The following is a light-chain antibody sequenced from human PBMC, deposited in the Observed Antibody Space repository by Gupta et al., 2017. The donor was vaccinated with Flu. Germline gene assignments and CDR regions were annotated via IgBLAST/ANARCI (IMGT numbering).Light chain of an antibody. Sequence: RSNFGTDLDARWYLLLPGTAPKLLIYGDSHRPSGVPARFSGSRSGTSASLAIAGLQPEDEGDYFCQSYDTGLTAWVFGGGTKLTVL. CDR3: QSYDTGLTAWV. V-gene: IGLV1-40*01. CDR2: GDS. CDR1: RSNFGTDLD. J-gene: IGLJ3*02.